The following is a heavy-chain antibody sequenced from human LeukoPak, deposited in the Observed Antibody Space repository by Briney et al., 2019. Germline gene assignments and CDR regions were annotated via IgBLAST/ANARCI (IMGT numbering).Heavy chain of an antibody. J-gene: IGHJ4*02. CDR1: GGAISTYY. Sequence: SETLSLTCTVSGGAISTYYWSWIRQPPGKRLEWIGYIFHSGSTNYNPSLKGRVTISVDTSKNQFSLKLSSVTAADTAVYYCARDSPYVWGSYRPFDYWGQGTLVTVSS. CDR2: IFHSGST. D-gene: IGHD3-16*02. V-gene: IGHV4-59*01. CDR3: ARDSPYVWGSYRPFDY.